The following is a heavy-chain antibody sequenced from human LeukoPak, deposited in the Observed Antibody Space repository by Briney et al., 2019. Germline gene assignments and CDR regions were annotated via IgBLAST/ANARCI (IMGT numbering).Heavy chain of an antibody. CDR2: IYFGGST. CDR1: GFTVSSNY. V-gene: IGHV3-53*01. Sequence: GGSLRLSCAASGFTVSSNYMSGVRQAPGKGLEWVAVIYFGGSTYYSDSVQGRFTISRDNSKNNLYLQMNRLTAEDTAVYYCARDQGIAAAGWVYFDYWGRGTLVTVSS. D-gene: IGHD6-13*01. CDR3: ARDQGIAAAGWVYFDY. J-gene: IGHJ4*02.